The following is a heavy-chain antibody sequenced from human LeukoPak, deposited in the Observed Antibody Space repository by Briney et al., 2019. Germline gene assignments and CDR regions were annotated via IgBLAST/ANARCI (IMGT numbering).Heavy chain of an antibody. Sequence: PGRSLRLSCAASGFTFSSYGMHWVRQAPGKGLEWVAVISYDGSNKYYADSVKGRFTISRDNSKITLYLQMNSLRAEDTAVYYCAKDIVASADSWYFDLWGRGTLVTVSS. CDR2: ISYDGSNK. V-gene: IGHV3-30*18. CDR1: GFTFSSYG. J-gene: IGHJ2*01. CDR3: AKDIVASADSWYFDL. D-gene: IGHD5-12*01.